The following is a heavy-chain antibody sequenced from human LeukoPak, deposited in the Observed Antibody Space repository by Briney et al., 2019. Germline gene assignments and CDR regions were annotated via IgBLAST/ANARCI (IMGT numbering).Heavy chain of an antibody. CDR2: ITSRSSHI. CDR1: GFAFNSYT. V-gene: IGHV3-21*01. Sequence: GGSLRLSCEASGFAFNSYTIRWVRQAPGKGLESVAAITSRSSHIYIADSVKGRFTISRDNAKNSLFLQMSSLRVEDTAVYYCARVAQGATTETYFYYYMDVWGKGTTVTVS. J-gene: IGHJ6*03. CDR3: ARVAQGATTETYFYYYMDV. D-gene: IGHD4-11*01.